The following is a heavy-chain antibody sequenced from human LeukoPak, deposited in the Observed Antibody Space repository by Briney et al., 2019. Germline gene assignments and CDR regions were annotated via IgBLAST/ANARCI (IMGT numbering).Heavy chain of an antibody. CDR1: GGSISSYY. CDR3: ARAQEDYDYIWGSYRYDPSFDY. CDR2: IYYSGST. J-gene: IGHJ4*02. D-gene: IGHD3-16*02. Sequence: SETLSLTCTVSGGSISSYYWSWIRQPPGKGLEWIGYIYYSGSTNYNPSLKSRVTISVDTSKNQFSLKLSSVTAADTAVYYCARAQEDYDYIWGSYRYDPSFDYWGQGTLVTVSS. V-gene: IGHV4-59*01.